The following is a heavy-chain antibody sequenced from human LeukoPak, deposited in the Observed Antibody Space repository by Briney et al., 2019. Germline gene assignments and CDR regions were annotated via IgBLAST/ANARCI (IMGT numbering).Heavy chain of an antibody. CDR1: GGSISSSNW. CDR3: AVGGVYLRGGAEAFDI. Sequence: SETLSLTCAVSGGSISSSNWWSWVRQPPGKGLEWIGEIYHSGSTNYNPSLKSRVTISVDKSKNQFSLKLSSVTAADTAVYYCAVGGVYLRGGAEAFDIWGQGTMVTVST. V-gene: IGHV4-4*02. J-gene: IGHJ3*02. D-gene: IGHD3-10*01. CDR2: IYHSGST.